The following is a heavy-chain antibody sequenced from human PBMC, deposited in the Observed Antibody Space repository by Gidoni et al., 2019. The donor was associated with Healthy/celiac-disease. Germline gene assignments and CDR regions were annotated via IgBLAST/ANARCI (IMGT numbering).Heavy chain of an antibody. D-gene: IGHD5-12*01. CDR1: GASISSGGYY. V-gene: IGHV4-31*03. Sequence: QVQLQESGPGLVKPSQTLSLTCTVSGASISSGGYYWSWIRQHPGKGLEWIGYIYYSGSTYSNPSLKSRVTISVDTSKNQFSLKLSSVTAADTAVYYCARGSRDGYNGYYFDYWGQGTLVTVSS. CDR2: IYYSGST. CDR3: ARGSRDGYNGYYFDY. J-gene: IGHJ4*02.